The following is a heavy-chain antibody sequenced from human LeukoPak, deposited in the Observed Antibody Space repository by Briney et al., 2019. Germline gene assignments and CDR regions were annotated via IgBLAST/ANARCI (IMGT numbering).Heavy chain of an antibody. CDR1: GDSVSSNSAA. J-gene: IGHJ5*02. CDR2: TYYRSKWYN. V-gene: IGHV6-1*01. Sequence: SQTLSLTCAISGDSVSSNSAAWNWIRQSASRGLEWLGRTYYRSKWYNDYAVSVKSRITINPDTSKNQFSLQLNSVTPEDTAVYYCARNCDSSGYYRSNTNWFDPWGQGTLVTVSS. D-gene: IGHD3-22*01. CDR3: ARNCDSSGYYRSNTNWFDP.